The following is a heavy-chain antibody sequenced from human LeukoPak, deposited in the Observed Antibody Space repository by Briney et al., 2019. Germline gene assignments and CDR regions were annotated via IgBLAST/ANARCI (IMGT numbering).Heavy chain of an antibody. D-gene: IGHD3-9*01. Sequence: GGSLRLSCAASGFTFSGSAMHWVRQASGKGLEWVGRIRSKANSYATAYAASVKGRFTISRDDSKNTAYLQMNSLKTEDTAVYYCTRWHYDILTGYNGYDAFDIWGQGTMVTVSS. CDR3: TRWHYDILTGYNGYDAFDI. CDR2: IRSKANSYAT. CDR1: GFTFSGSA. V-gene: IGHV3-73*01. J-gene: IGHJ3*02.